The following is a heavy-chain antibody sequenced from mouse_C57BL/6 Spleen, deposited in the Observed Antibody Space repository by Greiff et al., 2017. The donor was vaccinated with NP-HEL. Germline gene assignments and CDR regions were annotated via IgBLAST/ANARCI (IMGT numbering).Heavy chain of an antibody. V-gene: IGHV1-80*01. J-gene: IGHJ4*01. CDR2: IYPGDGDT. CDR1: GYAFGSYW. D-gene: IGHD2-4*01. Sequence: QVQLKESGAELVKPGASVKISCKASGYAFGSYWMNWVKQRPGKGLEWIGQIYPGDGDTNYNGKFKGKATLTADKSSSTAYMQLSSLTSEDSAVYFCARYDYDGDGYAMDYWGQGTSVTVSS. CDR3: ARYDYDGDGYAMDY.